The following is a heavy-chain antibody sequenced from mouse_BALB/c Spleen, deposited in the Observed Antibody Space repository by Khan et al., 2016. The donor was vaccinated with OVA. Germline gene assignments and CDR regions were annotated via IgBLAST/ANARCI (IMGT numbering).Heavy chain of an antibody. V-gene: IGHV1S127*01. CDR2: IDPSDTET. D-gene: IGHD3-1*01. J-gene: IGHJ3*01. CDR1: GYSFTTYW. Sequence: QVQLKESGPQLVRPGASVKISCKASGYSFTTYWMHWVKQRPGQGLEWIGMIDPSDTETRLNQKFKDKATLTVDKSSTTAYMQLISPTSEDSAVYYCTRRATRATWLAYWGQGTLVTVSA. CDR3: TRRATRATWLAY.